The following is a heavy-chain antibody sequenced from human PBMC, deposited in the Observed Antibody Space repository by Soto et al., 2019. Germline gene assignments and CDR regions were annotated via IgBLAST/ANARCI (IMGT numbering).Heavy chain of an antibody. V-gene: IGHV3-30-3*01. Sequence: QVQLVESGGGVVQPGRSLRLSCAASGFTFSSYAMHWVRQAPGKGLEWVAVISYDGSNKYYADSVKGRFTISRDNSKNRLYLQMNSLRAEDTAVYYCARDIHHCSGGSCSRYYYYYGMDVWGQGTTVTVSS. CDR1: GFTFSSYA. CDR2: ISYDGSNK. J-gene: IGHJ6*02. D-gene: IGHD2-15*01. CDR3: ARDIHHCSGGSCSRYYYYYGMDV.